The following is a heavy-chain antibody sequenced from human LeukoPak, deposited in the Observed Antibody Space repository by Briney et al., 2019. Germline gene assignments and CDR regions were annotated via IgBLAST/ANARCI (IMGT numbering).Heavy chain of an antibody. J-gene: IGHJ6*02. V-gene: IGHV1-69*04. Sequence: ASVKVSCKASGGTFSSYAIIWVRQAPGQGLEWMGRIIPIFGIANYAQKFQGRVTITADKSTSTAYMELSSLRSEDTAVYYCAREYCTNGVCYKDDYYYYGMDVWGQGTTVTVSS. D-gene: IGHD2-8*01. CDR3: AREYCTNGVCYKDDYYYYGMDV. CDR1: GGTFSSYA. CDR2: IIPIFGIA.